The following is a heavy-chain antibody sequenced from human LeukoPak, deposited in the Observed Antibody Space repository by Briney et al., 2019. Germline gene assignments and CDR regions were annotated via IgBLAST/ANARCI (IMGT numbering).Heavy chain of an antibody. V-gene: IGHV3-23*01. Sequence: GGSLRLSCAASGISFSNYSMSWVRQAPGKGLEWVSSISNGGHHTYYADSVRGRFTISRDNSKNTLYLQMDSLRAADTAVYYFTKVISSYSGYDSYWGEGTLVSVST. CDR2: ISNGGHHT. CDR3: TKVISSYSGYDSY. CDR1: GISFSNYS. J-gene: IGHJ4*02. D-gene: IGHD5-12*01.